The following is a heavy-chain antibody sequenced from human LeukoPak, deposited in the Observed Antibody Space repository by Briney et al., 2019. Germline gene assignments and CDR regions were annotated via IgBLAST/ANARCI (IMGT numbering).Heavy chain of an antibody. Sequence: ASVKVSXKTSGYTFTSYGISWVRQAPGQGLEWMGCISAYNGNTNYAQKLQGRVTMTTDTSTSTAYMEQRSLRSHDTAEYYYARDAGTVTTAAGFDYWGQGPLVTVSS. D-gene: IGHD4-11*01. J-gene: IGHJ4*02. CDR1: GYTFTSYG. CDR3: ARDAGTVTTAAGFDY. V-gene: IGHV1-18*01. CDR2: ISAYNGNT.